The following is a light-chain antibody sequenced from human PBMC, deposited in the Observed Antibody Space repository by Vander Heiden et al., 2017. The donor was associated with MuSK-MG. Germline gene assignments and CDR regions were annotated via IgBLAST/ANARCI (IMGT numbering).Light chain of an antibody. CDR3: QQGNDWPGLT. J-gene: IGKJ4*01. V-gene: IGKV3-15*01. CDR2: GAS. Sequence: ERVMTQSPATLSVSPGERLTLSCRASQSVSNNLAWYQQKPGQAPRLLIYGASSRATGIPARFSGPASGTEFTLTISSLQSEDFAVYYCQQGNDWPGLTFRGGTKVEIK. CDR1: QSVSNN.